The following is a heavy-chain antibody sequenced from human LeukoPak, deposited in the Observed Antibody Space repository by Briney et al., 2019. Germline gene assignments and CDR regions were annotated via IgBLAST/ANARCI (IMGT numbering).Heavy chain of an antibody. D-gene: IGHD5-18*01. V-gene: IGHV3-21*01. CDR2: ISSSSNYI. CDR3: ARAGGGYSYADY. CDR1: GFTFSSYS. Sequence: GGSLRLSCAASGFTFSSYSVNWVRQAPGKGLEWVSYISSSSNYINYADSVKGRFTISRDNAKNSLYLQMNSLRAEDTAVYYCARAGGGYSYADYWGQGTLVTVSS. J-gene: IGHJ4*02.